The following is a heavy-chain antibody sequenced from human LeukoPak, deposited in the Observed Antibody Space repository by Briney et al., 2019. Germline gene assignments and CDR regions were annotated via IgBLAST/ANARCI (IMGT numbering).Heavy chain of an antibody. CDR2: ISSSSSYI. D-gene: IGHD3-9*01. CDR3: ARHRRPYYDILTGYSYYFDY. J-gene: IGHJ4*02. Sequence: GGSLRLSCAASGFTFSTYSMNWVRQAPGKGLEWVSSISSSSSYIYYADSVKGRFTISRDNAKKSVYLQMNSLRAEDTAVYYCARHRRPYYDILTGYSYYFDYWGQGTLVTVSS. CDR1: GFTFSTYS. V-gene: IGHV3-21*01.